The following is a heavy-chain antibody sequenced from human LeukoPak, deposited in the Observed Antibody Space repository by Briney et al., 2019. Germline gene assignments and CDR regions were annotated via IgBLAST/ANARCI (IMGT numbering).Heavy chain of an antibody. J-gene: IGHJ4*02. CDR2: INHSGST. V-gene: IGHV4-34*01. D-gene: IGHD3-16*01. CDR1: GGSFSGYY. CDR3: ARVRNDYVWGTETYYFDY. Sequence: SETLSLTCAVYGGSFSGYYWSWIRQPPGKGLEWIGEINHSGSTNYNPSLKSRVTISVDRSKNQFSLKLSSVTAADTAVYYCARVRNDYVWGTETYYFDYWGQGTLVTVSS.